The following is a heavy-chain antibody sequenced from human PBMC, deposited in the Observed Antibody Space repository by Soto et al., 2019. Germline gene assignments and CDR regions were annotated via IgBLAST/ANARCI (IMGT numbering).Heavy chain of an antibody. CDR1: GCTFSSYA. CDR3: ARSYYGSASPYYYYYGMDV. J-gene: IGHJ6*02. V-gene: IGHV1-69*13. CDR2: IIPIFGTA. Sequence: SVKVSCKASGCTFSSYAISWVRQAPGQGLEWMGGIIPIFGTANYAQKFQGRVTITADESTSTAYMELSSLRSEDTAVYYCARSYYGSASPYYYYYGMDVWGQGTTVTVS. D-gene: IGHD3-10*01.